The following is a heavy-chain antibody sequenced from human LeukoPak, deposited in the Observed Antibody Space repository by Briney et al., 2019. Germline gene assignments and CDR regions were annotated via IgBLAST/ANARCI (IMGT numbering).Heavy chain of an antibody. D-gene: IGHD3-3*01. CDR2: ISSSGGSK. CDR1: GFTFSDFY. J-gene: IGHJ6*03. Sequence: GGSLRLSCAASGFTFSDFYMNWVRQAPGKGLEWVSHISSSGGSKYYADSVKGRFTIYRDNAKPSLYLQMNSLRAEDTAVYYCAKAENYDFWSGYAIYYYYMDVWGKGTTVTVSS. CDR3: AKAENYDFWSGYAIYYYYMDV. V-gene: IGHV3-11*01.